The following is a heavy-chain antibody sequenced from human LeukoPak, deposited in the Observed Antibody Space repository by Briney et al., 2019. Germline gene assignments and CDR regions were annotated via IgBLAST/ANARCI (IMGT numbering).Heavy chain of an antibody. CDR3: AKGEDHGSGTVHFAS. V-gene: IGHV4-4*02. CDR1: GGSISSSNW. Sequence: SETLSLTCAVSGGSISSSNWWSWVRQPPGKGLEWIGEIYHGGSTNYNPSLKSRVAMSVDRSRNQFSLQLSSVTAADTAVYYCAKGEDHGSGTVHFASSGQGTLVTVSS. J-gene: IGHJ4*02. CDR2: IYHGGST. D-gene: IGHD3-10*01.